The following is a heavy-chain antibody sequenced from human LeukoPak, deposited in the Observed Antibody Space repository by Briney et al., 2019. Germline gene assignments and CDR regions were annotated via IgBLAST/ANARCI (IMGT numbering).Heavy chain of an antibody. J-gene: IGHJ4*02. Sequence: GGSLRLSCAASGFTFTRYGMSWVRQAPGKGLEWISRIDGVTSNTHYADSVKGRFTISRDNSNNRLNLQMNRLRAEDTAVYYCAKDDAPGGGFLDYWGQGTLVTVSS. CDR2: IDGVTSNT. V-gene: IGHV3-23*01. D-gene: IGHD1-26*01. CDR3: AKDDAPGGGFLDY. CDR1: GFTFTRYG.